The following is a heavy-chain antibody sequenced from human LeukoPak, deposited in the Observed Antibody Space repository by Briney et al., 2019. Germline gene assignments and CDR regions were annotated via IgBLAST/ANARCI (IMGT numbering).Heavy chain of an antibody. Sequence: GGSLRLSCAASGFMFSNYWMSWVRQAPGKGLEWVAALWYDGSHEYYADSVKGRFTISRDNFKNTLFVEMNGLRAGDTAIYYCAKDAGDFGDSYFDHWGQGTPVTVSS. J-gene: IGHJ4*02. D-gene: IGHD4-17*01. V-gene: IGHV3-33*06. CDR3: AKDAGDFGDSYFDH. CDR2: LWYDGSHE. CDR1: GFMFSNYW.